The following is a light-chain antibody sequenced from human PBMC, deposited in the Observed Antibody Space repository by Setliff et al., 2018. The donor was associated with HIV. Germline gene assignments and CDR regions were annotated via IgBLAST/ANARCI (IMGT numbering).Light chain of an antibody. J-gene: IGLJ1*01. Sequence: QSALTQPPSASGSPGQSVTISCTGTSSDVGGYNYVSWYQQHPGKAPKLMIYEVRNRPSGVSNRFSGSKSGNTASLTISGLQAEDEADYYCSSYAITNTLPFGTGTKVTVL. CDR3: SSYAITNTLP. CDR1: SSDVGGYNY. V-gene: IGLV2-14*01. CDR2: EVR.